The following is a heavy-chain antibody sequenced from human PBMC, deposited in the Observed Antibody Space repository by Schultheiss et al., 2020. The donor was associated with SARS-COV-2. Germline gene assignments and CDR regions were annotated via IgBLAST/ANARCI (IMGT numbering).Heavy chain of an antibody. V-gene: IGHV4-59*01. Sequence: SETLSLTCTVSGGSISSYYWSWIRQPPGKGLEWIGYIYYSGSTNYNPSLKSRVTISVDTSKNQFSLKLSSVTAADTAVYYCAKGRDGYNVHAFDIWGQGTTVTVSS. CDR1: GGSISSYY. CDR2: IYYSGST. D-gene: IGHD5-24*01. CDR3: AKGRDGYNVHAFDI. J-gene: IGHJ3*02.